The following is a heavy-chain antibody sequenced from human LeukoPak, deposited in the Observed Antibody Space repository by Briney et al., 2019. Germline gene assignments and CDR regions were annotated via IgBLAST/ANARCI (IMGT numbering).Heavy chain of an antibody. CDR2: INPNSGGT. Sequence: AASVKVSCKASGYMFTGYYMHWVRQAPGQGLEWVGWINPNSGGTNYAQKFQGRVTMTRDTSISTAYMELSSLRSDDTAVYYCARGYCSGDCFTLFDYWGQGTLVTVSS. V-gene: IGHV1-2*02. D-gene: IGHD2-21*02. CDR3: ARGYCSGDCFTLFDY. CDR1: GYMFTGYY. J-gene: IGHJ4*02.